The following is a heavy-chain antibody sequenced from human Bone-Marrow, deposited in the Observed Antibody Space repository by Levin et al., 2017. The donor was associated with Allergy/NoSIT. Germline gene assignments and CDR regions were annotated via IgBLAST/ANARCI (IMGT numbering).Heavy chain of an antibody. V-gene: IGHV3-23*01. CDR2: ISGSGGDT. J-gene: IGHJ4*01. CDR3: ATKAGYCTSTLCPSTFDC. D-gene: IGHD2-2*01. CDR1: GFTFSTYA. Sequence: PSGGSLRLSCEVSGFTFSTYAMNWVRQAPGKGLEWVSGISGSGGDTYYADSVKGRFTISRDNSKNTLFLQMNSLRAEDTAVYHCATKAGYCTSTLCPSTFDCWGHGTLVTVSS.